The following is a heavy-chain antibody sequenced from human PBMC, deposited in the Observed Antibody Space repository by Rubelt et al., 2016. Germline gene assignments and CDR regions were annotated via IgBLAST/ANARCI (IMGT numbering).Heavy chain of an antibody. Sequence: PGGSLRLSYAASGFTFSDYAMNWVRQAPGKGLEWVSSISSGGSYVYYTDSVKGRFTISRDNAKDSLYLQMNSLRAEDTAVYYCTERIVSWGQGTQVTVSS. CDR2: ISSGGSYV. D-gene: IGHD2-15*01. J-gene: IGHJ1*01. V-gene: IGHV3-21*01. CDR1: GFTFSDYA. CDR3: TERIVS.